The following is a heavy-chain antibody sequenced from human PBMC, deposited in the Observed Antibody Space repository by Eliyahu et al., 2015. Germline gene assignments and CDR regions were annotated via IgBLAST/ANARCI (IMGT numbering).Heavy chain of an antibody. J-gene: IGHJ5*02. CDR2: INPNGGGX. Sequence: QVQLVQSGAEVKNPGASVKVSCKASGYTFSGFYXXWARQAPGQGLGWMGXINPNGGGXHXAEKFQGRVTMTRDTSINTAYLDLRSLRSDDTAVYYCARERAECSGGSCHRRTFDPWGQGTQVTVSS. CDR3: ARERAECSGGSCHRRTFDP. CDR1: GYTFSGFY. D-gene: IGHD2-15*01. V-gene: IGHV1-2*02.